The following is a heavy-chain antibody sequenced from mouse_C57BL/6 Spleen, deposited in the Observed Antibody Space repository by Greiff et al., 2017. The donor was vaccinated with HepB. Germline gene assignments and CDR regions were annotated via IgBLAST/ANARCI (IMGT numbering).Heavy chain of an antibody. CDR2: IDPENGDT. CDR1: GFNIKDDY. J-gene: IGHJ3*01. D-gene: IGHD2-13*01. CDR3: TTGDFSRFAY. Sequence: EVKLQESGAELVRPGASVKLSCTASGFNIKDDYMHWVKQRPEQGLEWIGWIDPENGDTEYASKFQGKATITADTSSNTAYLQLSSLTSEDTAVYYCTTGDFSRFAYWGQGTLVTVSA. V-gene: IGHV14-4*01.